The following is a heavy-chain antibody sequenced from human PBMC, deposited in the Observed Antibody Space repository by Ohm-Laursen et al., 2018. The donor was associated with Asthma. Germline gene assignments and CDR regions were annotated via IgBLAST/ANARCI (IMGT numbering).Heavy chain of an antibody. D-gene: IGHD2-15*01. CDR3: ARDRHCSGGSCYYAFDI. Sequence: GASVKVSCKPSGYTFTGYYMHWVRQAPGQGLEWMGWINAGNGNTKYSQKFQGRVTITRDTSASTAYMELSSLRSEDTAVYYCARDRHCSGGSCYYAFDIWGQGTMVTVSS. CDR1: GYTFTGYY. J-gene: IGHJ3*02. V-gene: IGHV1-3*01. CDR2: INAGNGNT.